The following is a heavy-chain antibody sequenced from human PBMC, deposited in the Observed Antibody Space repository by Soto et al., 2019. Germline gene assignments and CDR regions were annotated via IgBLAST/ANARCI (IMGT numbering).Heavy chain of an antibody. V-gene: IGHV3-7*01. D-gene: IGHD3-3*01. CDR2: IKQDGSEK. CDR1: GFTFSSYW. J-gene: IGHJ4*02. CDR3: AREYLGYDFWSGYYYFDY. Sequence: PGGSLRLSCAASGFTFSSYWMSWVRQAPGKGLEWVANIKQDGSEKYYVDSVKGRFTISRDNAKNSLYLQMNSLRAEDTAVCYCAREYLGYDFWSGYYYFDYWGQGTLVTVSS.